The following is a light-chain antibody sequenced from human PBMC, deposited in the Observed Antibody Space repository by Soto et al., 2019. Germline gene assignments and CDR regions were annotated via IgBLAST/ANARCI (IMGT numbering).Light chain of an antibody. CDR3: QQYASAPYT. V-gene: IGKV3-20*01. J-gene: IGKJ2*01. CDR2: GAS. Sequence: EIVLTQSPGTLSLSPGERATLSCRASQTLTSSYLAGYQQKPGQAPRLLIYGASSRATGIPDRFSGSGSGTDFTLTIRRLEPEDFEVYYCQQYASAPYTFGQGTKLEIK. CDR1: QTLTSSY.